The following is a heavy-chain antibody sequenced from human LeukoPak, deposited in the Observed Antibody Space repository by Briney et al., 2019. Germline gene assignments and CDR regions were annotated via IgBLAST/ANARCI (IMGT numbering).Heavy chain of an antibody. D-gene: IGHD3-22*01. CDR1: GGSITSTNW. Sequence: SETLSLTCAVSGGSITSTNWWNWVRQPPGKGLEWIGEIYHSGGTNYNPSLKSRVTISVDKSKNQFSLKLNSVTAADTAVYYCARYYYDGSGYYRFDNWGQGTLVTVSS. CDR2: IYHSGGT. J-gene: IGHJ4*02. V-gene: IGHV4-4*02. CDR3: ARYYYDGSGYYRFDN.